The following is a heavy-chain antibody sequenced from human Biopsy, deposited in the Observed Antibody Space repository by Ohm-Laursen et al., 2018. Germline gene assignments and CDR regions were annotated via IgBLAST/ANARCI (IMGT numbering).Heavy chain of an antibody. CDR2: INQAGTT. CDR3: GNEVHGRDY. J-gene: IGHJ4*02. V-gene: IGHV4-34*08. D-gene: IGHD2-15*01. CDR1: GKTFSDYQ. Sequence: PPGTLSLTCAVFGKTFSDYQWSWIRQPPGKGLEWIGQINQAGTTNYNPSLKSRVSISADAPKYEFSLRLTSVTAADTAVYLCGNEVHGRDYWGLGAQVTVSS.